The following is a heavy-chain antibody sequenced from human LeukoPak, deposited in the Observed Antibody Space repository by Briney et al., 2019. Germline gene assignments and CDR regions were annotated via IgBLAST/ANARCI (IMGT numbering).Heavy chain of an antibody. V-gene: IGHV3-30*04. J-gene: IGHJ6*03. CDR3: ASHLRGNILTGLPWGYYYYMDV. CDR2: ISYDGSNK. CDR1: GFTFSSYA. Sequence: GGSLRLSCAASGFTFSSYAMHWVRQAPGKGLEWVAVISYDGSNKYYADSVKGRFTISRDNSKNTLYLQMNSLRAEDTAVYYCASHLRGNILTGLPWGYYYYMDVWGKGTTVTVSS. D-gene: IGHD3-9*01.